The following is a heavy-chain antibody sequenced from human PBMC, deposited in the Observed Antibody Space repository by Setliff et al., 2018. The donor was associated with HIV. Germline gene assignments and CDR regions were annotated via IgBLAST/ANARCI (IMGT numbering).Heavy chain of an antibody. D-gene: IGHD3-10*01. CDR2: MNPNSGDS. J-gene: IGHJ6*02. Sequence: ASVKVSCKPSGHTFTNYDIHWMRQATGQGLEWMGWMNPNSGDSGYALKFHDRVTMTRDTSITTAYMELSSLTSEDTAVYYCARGKGVGGVIITGGLDVWGQGTTVTVSS. CDR3: ARGKGVGGVIITGGLDV. V-gene: IGHV1-8*01. CDR1: GHTFTNYD.